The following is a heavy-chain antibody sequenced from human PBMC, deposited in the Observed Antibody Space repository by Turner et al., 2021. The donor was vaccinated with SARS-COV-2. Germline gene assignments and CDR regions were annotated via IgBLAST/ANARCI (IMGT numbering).Heavy chain of an antibody. CDR3: ARVGIAAAGPTFYYYYYGMDV. J-gene: IGHJ6*02. D-gene: IGHD6-13*01. CDR1: GFPFSSSW. Sequence: EVQLVESGGGLVQPGGSLSLSCAASGFPFSSSWMHWVRQAPGKGLVWVSRINSDGSSTSYADSVKGRFTISRDNAKNTLYLQMNSLRAEDTAVYYCARVGIAAAGPTFYYYYYGMDVWGQGTTVTVSS. V-gene: IGHV3-74*01. CDR2: INSDGSST.